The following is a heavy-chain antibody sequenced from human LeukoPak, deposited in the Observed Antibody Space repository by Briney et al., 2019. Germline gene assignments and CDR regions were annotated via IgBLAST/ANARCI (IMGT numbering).Heavy chain of an antibody. CDR2: IYPGDSDI. CDR1: GYRFTSYW. CDR3: ARGGEGSGWPFDY. J-gene: IGHJ4*02. V-gene: IGHV5-51*01. Sequence: GESLKISFKGPGYRFTSYWIGWVRQMPGKGLEWMGIIYPGDSDIRYSPSFLGQVTISADRSISTAYLQWSSLKASDTAIYYCARGGEGSGWPFDYWGQGTLVTVSA. D-gene: IGHD6-19*01.